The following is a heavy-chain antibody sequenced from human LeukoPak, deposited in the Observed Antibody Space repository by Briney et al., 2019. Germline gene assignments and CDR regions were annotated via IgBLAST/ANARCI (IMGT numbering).Heavy chain of an antibody. CDR3: AGSYGSGSYVRDAFDI. J-gene: IGHJ3*02. CDR2: IYTSGST. D-gene: IGHD3-10*01. V-gene: IGHV4-4*07. Sequence: SETLSLTCTVSGGSISSYYWSWIRQPAGKGLEWIGRIYTSGSTNYNPSLKSRVTMSVDTSKNQFSLKLSSVTAADTAVYYCAGSYGSGSYVRDAFDIWGQGTTVTVSS. CDR1: GGSISSYY.